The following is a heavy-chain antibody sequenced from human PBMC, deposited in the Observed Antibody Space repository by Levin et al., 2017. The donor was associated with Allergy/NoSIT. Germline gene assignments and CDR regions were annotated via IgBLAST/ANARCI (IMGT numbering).Heavy chain of an antibody. CDR2: IYYTGNT. CDR1: GGSISSSSYY. V-gene: IGHV4-39*01. D-gene: IGHD4-17*01. CDR3: ARLHDYGDDVGWFDP. J-gene: IGHJ5*02. Sequence: SETLSLTCSVSGGSISSSSYYWGWIRQPPGKGLEWIGSIYYTGNTYYNPSLKSRVTISVDTSKNQFSLKLNSVTAADTAVYICARLHDYGDDVGWFDPWGQGTLVTVSS.